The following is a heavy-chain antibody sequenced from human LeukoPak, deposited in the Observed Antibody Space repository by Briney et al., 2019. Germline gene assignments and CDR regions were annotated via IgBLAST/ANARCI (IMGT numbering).Heavy chain of an antibody. CDR2: INSDGSST. CDR3: ARALRAGFDY. CDR1: GCTFSSYW. V-gene: IGHV3-74*01. D-gene: IGHD6-13*01. J-gene: IGHJ4*02. Sequence: GGHTRLPWAASGCTFSSYWMHWVRQAPGKGLVWVSRINSDGSSTSYADSVKGRFTISRDNAKNTLYLQMNSLRAEDTAVYYCARALRAGFDYWGQGTLVTVSS.